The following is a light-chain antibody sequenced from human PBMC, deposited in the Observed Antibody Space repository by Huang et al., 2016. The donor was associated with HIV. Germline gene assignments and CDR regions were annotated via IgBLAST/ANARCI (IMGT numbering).Light chain of an antibody. J-gene: IGKJ2*01. V-gene: IGKV3-15*01. CDR3: QQYNNWPPYD. CDR1: QSVKKN. CDR2: GVS. Sequence: DMVMTQSPGTLSVSPGERATLSCRASQSVKKNLAGYQQKPGQAPRLLISGVSTRDTGVPARFSGNRSEAEFTLTITSVQSEDSAVYYCQQYNNWPPYDFGQGTKLEIK.